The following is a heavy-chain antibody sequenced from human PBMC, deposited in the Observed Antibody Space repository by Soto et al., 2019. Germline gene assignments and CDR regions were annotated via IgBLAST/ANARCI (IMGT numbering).Heavy chain of an antibody. CDR1: VFSFGSYA. J-gene: IGHJ4*02. V-gene: IGHV3-23*01. CDR2: ISGSDGKT. Sequence: GGSLRLSCAASVFSFGSYALSWVRQSPGKGLEWVSTISGSDGKTFYADSVKGRFSISRETSQSTLYLQMNSLRADDTAMYYCARWSYLDYWGQGTRVTVSS. CDR3: ARWSYLDY. D-gene: IGHD3-3*01.